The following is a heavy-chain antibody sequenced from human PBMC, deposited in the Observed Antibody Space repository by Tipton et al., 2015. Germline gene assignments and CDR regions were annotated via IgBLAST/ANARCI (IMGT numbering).Heavy chain of an antibody. CDR2: IKPDGSES. D-gene: IGHD5-12*01. CDR3: ARSGGYGWDQ. J-gene: IGHJ4*02. V-gene: IGHV3-7*01. CDR1: GFSFSNYW. Sequence: SLRLSCEASGFSFSNYWMTWVRQAPGKGLKWVANIKPDGSESYYLESVKGRFTFSRDNAKNSLYLQMNRLRAEDTAVYYCARSGGYGWDQWGQGTLVTVSS.